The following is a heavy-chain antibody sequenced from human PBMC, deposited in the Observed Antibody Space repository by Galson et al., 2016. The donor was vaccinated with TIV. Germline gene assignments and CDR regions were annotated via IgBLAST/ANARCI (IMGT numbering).Heavy chain of an antibody. CDR3: ATVNTYSRKYFDY. D-gene: IGHD4-11*01. CDR1: DGSVSRYY. J-gene: IGHJ4*02. V-gene: IGHV4-4*07. Sequence: LTCSVSDGSVSRYYWSWVRQSPGKGLEWIGRIFTDGTTTYNPSLKSRVAISVDTSRRQFSLRLRSVTAADTALYYCATVNTYSRKYFDYLGQGIQVTVS. CDR2: IFTDGTT.